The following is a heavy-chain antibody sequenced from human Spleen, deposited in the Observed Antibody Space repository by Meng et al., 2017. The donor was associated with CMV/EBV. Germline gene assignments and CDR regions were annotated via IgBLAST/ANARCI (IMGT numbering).Heavy chain of an antibody. CDR1: GGTFSNYA. CDR2: IIPNSGNA. V-gene: IGHV1-8*02. J-gene: IGHJ4*02. Sequence: QVQLVQSGAEVKRPGSSVKVSCKSSGGTFSNYAITWVRQAPGQGLEWMGGIIPNSGNAGYAQKFQGRVTMTKNTSISTAYMELSSLRSEDTAVYYCAIGDYGPLDYWAREPWSPSPQ. D-gene: IGHD4-17*01. CDR3: AIGDYGPLDY.